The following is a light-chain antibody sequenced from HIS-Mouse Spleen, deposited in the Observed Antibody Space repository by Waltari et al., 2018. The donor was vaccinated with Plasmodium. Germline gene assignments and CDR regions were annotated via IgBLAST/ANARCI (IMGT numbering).Light chain of an antibody. V-gene: IGLV3-10*01. CDR1: ALPNKY. CDR3: YSTDSSGNHRV. CDR2: EDS. Sequence: SYELTQPPSVSVSPGHTARITCSGDALPNKYSYWYQQKSGQAPVLVIYEDSKRPSGNPERFYGSSSGTMATLTISGAQVEDEADYYCYSTDSSGNHRVFGGGTKLTVL. J-gene: IGLJ3*02.